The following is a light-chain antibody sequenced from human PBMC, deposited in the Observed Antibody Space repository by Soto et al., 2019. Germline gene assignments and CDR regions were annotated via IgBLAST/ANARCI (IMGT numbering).Light chain of an antibody. CDR1: QSVSSY. CDR3: QQRSNWSWT. J-gene: IGKJ1*01. CDR2: DAS. V-gene: IGKV3-11*01. Sequence: EIVLTQSPATLSLSPGERATLSCRASQSVSSYLAWYQQKPGQAPRLLIYDASNRATGIPARFSGSGSGTDFTLTISSLEPEDFAVYYCQQRSNWSWTFGQGTKVGIK.